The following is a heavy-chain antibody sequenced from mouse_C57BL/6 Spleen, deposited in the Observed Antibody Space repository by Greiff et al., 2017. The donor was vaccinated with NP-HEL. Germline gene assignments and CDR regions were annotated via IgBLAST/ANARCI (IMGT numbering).Heavy chain of an antibody. CDR2: IHPNSGST. Sequence: QVQLQQPGAELVKPGASVKLSCKASGYTFTSYWMHWVKQRPGQGLEWIGMIHPNSGSTNYNEKFKSKATLTVDKSSSTAYMQLSSLTSEDSAVYYCARSPPDPGFAYWGQGTLVTVSA. CDR1: GYTFTSYW. CDR3: ARSPPDPGFAY. V-gene: IGHV1-64*01. J-gene: IGHJ3*01.